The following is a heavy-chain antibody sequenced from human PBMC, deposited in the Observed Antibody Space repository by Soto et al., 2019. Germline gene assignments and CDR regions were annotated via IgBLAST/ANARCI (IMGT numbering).Heavy chain of an antibody. D-gene: IGHD5-12*01. CDR3: ARARLRAVYAFDI. Sequence: SETLSLTCTVSGGSFSSGAYYWTWIRQRPGKGLEWIGYIYYSGSTYYSPSLKSRLSISLDTSKNQFSLRLSSVTAADTAMYYCARARLRAVYAFDIWGQGTMVTVSS. J-gene: IGHJ3*02. V-gene: IGHV4-31*03. CDR2: IYYSGST. CDR1: GGSFSSGAYY.